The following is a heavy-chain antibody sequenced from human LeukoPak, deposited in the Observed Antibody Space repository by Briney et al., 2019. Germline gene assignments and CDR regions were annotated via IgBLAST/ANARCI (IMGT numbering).Heavy chain of an antibody. CDR3: ARDWNYYDSSAYYQTALDI. CDR2: TSVYNGNR. J-gene: IGHJ3*02. Sequence: ASVKVSFKASGYTFSGSGICWVRQGPGQALERKGWTSVYNGNRNYTRTLQGRANMTTDTATSTAYMELRSLRFDDTAVYYCARDWNYYDSSAYYQTALDIWGQGTAVTVSS. V-gene: IGHV1-18*01. CDR1: GYTFSGSG. D-gene: IGHD3-22*01.